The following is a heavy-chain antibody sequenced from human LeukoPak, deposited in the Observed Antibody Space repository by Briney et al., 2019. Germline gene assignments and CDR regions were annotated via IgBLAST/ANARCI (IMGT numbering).Heavy chain of an antibody. V-gene: IGHV4-34*01. J-gene: IGHJ4*02. CDR2: INHSGST. CDR3: ARALGGLGPRFDY. D-gene: IGHD3-10*01. CDR1: GGSFSGYY. Sequence: SETLSLTRAVYGGSFSGYYWSWIRQPPGKGLEWIGEINHSGSTNYNPSLKSRVTISVDTSKNQFSLKLSSVTAADTAVYYCARALGGLGPRFDYWGQGTLVTVSS.